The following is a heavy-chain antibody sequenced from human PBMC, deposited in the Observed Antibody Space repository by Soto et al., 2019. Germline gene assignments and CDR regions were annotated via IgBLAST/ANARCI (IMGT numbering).Heavy chain of an antibody. J-gene: IGHJ3*02. V-gene: IGHV3-33*01. Sequence: QVQLVESGGGVVQPGRSLRLSCAASGFTFSSYGMHWVRQAPGKGLQWVAVIWYDGSNKYYADSVKGRFTISRDNSKNTLYLQMNSLRAEDTAVYYCARVGVGARILGAFDIWGQGTMVTVSS. D-gene: IGHD1-26*01. CDR2: IWYDGSNK. CDR1: GFTFSSYG. CDR3: ARVGVGARILGAFDI.